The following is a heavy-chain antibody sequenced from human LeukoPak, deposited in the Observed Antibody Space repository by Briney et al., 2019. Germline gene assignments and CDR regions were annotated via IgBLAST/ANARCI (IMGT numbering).Heavy chain of an antibody. CDR2: IYPGDSDT. J-gene: IGHJ3*02. V-gene: IGHV5-51*01. CDR3: ARHRDCSSTSCYTPNDAFDI. Sequence: KRGESLKISCKGSGYSFTSYWIGWVRQMPGKGLEWMGIIYPGDSDTRYSPSFQGQVTISADKSISTAYLQWSSLKASDTAMYYCARHRDCSSTSCYTPNDAFDIWGQGTMVTVSS. CDR1: GYSFTSYW. D-gene: IGHD2-2*02.